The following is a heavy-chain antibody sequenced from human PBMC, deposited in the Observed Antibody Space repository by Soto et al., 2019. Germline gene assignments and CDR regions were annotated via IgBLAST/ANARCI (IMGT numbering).Heavy chain of an antibody. Sequence: GGSLRLSCAASGFTFSSYAMSWVRQAPGKGLEWVSAISGSGGSTYYADSVKGRFTISRDNSKNTLYLQMNSLRAEDTAVYYCAKVAYYDFWSGSGGMDVWGQGTTVTSP. CDR1: GFTFSSYA. CDR3: AKVAYYDFWSGSGGMDV. CDR2: ISGSGGST. D-gene: IGHD3-3*01. V-gene: IGHV3-23*01. J-gene: IGHJ6*02.